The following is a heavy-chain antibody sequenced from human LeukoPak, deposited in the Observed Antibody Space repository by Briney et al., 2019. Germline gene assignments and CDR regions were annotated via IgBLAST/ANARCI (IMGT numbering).Heavy chain of an antibody. CDR1: GYTFTSYG. CDR2: ISAYNGNT. CDR3: AREGSGSYYVYYYYGMDV. D-gene: IGHD3-10*01. J-gene: IGHJ6*02. Sequence: ASVKVSCKASGYTFTSYGISWVRQAPGQGLEWMGWISAYNGNTNYAQKLQGRVTMTTDTSTSTAYMELGSLRSDDTAVYYCAREGSGSYYVYYYYGMDVWGQGTTVTVSS. V-gene: IGHV1-18*01.